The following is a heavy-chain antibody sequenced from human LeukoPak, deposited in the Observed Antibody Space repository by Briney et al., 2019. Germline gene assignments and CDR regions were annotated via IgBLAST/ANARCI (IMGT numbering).Heavy chain of an antibody. CDR2: IYYSGST. Sequence: SETLSLTCAVSGGSISSYYWSWIRQPPGKGLEWIGYIYYSGSTNYNPSLKSRVTISVDTSKNQFSLKLSSVTAADTAVYYCAREGDSSSGYFDLWGRGTLVTVSS. J-gene: IGHJ2*01. V-gene: IGHV4-59*01. D-gene: IGHD6-13*01. CDR1: GGSISSYY. CDR3: AREGDSSSGYFDL.